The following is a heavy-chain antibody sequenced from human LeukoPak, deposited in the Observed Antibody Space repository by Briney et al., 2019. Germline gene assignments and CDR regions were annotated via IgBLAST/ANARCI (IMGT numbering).Heavy chain of an antibody. Sequence: GGSLRLSCAASGFTFSNYAMRWVRQAPRGGLEYVSAISSKGGSTYYANSVKGRFTISRDNSKNTLYLQMGSLRGEDMAVYYCARVGAGSYYHYYMDVWGKGTTVTVSS. V-gene: IGHV3-64*01. CDR3: ARVGAGSYYHYYMDV. D-gene: IGHD3-16*01. J-gene: IGHJ6*03. CDR2: ISSKGGST. CDR1: GFTFSNYA.